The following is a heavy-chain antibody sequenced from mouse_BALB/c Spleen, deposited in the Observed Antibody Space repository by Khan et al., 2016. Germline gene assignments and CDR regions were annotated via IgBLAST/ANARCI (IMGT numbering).Heavy chain of an antibody. CDR1: GDSITSGY. D-gene: IGHD1-2*01. CDR3: TSVSTASGFDY. CDR2: ISNSGNT. Sequence: EVQLQESGPSLVKPSQTLSLTCSVTGDSITSGYWNWIRKFPGNKFEYMGYISNSGNTYYNPFLKSRISITRDTSKNQYFLQLNSVTTEDTATYFFTSVSTASGFDYWGQGTTLTVSS. V-gene: IGHV3-8*02. J-gene: IGHJ2*01.